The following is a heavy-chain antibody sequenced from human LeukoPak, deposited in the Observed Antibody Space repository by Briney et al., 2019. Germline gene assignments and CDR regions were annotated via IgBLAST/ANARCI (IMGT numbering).Heavy chain of an antibody. Sequence: SETLSLTCAVYGGSFSGYYWSWIRQPPGKGLEWIGEINHSGSTNYNPSLKSRVTISVDTSKTQFSLKLNSVTAADTALYYCAREAATSYYDSSGYYRQTEVFDVWGQGTMVTVSS. CDR1: GGSFSGYY. D-gene: IGHD3-22*01. CDR3: AREAATSYYDSSGYYRQTEVFDV. J-gene: IGHJ3*01. V-gene: IGHV4-34*01. CDR2: INHSGST.